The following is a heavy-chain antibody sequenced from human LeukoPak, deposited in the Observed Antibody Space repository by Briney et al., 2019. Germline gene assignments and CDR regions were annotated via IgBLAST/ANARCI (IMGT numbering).Heavy chain of an antibody. CDR3: AREKKTEWTTGAFDM. CDR1: GFTFSDYY. Sequence: PGGSLRLSCAASGFTFSDYYMSWIRQAPETGLEWLSYTSPSGGTIYYTDSVKGRFTMSRDNAQNALYLKMNSLRAEDTAVYYCAREKKTEWTTGAFDMWGQGTMVIVSS. J-gene: IGHJ3*02. V-gene: IGHV3-11*01. D-gene: IGHD3-3*01. CDR2: TSPSGGTI.